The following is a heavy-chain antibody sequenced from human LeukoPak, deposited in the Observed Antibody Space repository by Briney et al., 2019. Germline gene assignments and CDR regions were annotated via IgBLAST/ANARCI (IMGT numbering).Heavy chain of an antibody. D-gene: IGHD1-1*01. CDR2: INAKSGGT. CDR1: RYTFTDYY. J-gene: IGHJ4*02. V-gene: IGHV1-2*02. CDR3: AGANWAAGVAFDY. Sequence: ASVRVSCETSRYTFTDYYIHWVRQAPGQGLEWMGWINAKSGGTNYAQKFQGRVTMTRDTSISTAYMDLSSLRSDDTAVYYCAGANWAAGVAFDYWGQGTLVTVSS.